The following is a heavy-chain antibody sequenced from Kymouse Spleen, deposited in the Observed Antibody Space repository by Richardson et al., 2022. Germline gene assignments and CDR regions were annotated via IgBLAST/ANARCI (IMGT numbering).Heavy chain of an antibody. CDR3: ARGVYYGSGSAYGMDV. J-gene: IGHJ6*02. CDR1: GFTFSSYD. Sequence: EVQLVESGGGLVQPGGSLRLSCAASGFTFSSYDMHWVRQATGKGLEWVSAIGTAGDTYYPGSVKGRFTISRENAKNSLYLQMNSLRAGDTAVYYCARGVYYGSGSAYGMDVWGQGTTVTVSS. D-gene: IGHD3-10*01. V-gene: IGHV3-13*01. CDR2: IGTAGDT.